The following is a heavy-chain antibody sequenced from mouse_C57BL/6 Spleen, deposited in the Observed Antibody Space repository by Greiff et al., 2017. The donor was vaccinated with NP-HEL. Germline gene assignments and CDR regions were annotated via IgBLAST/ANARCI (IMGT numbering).Heavy chain of an antibody. Sequence: QVQLQQPGAELVRPGTSVKLSCKASGYTFTSYWMHWVKQRPGQGLEWIGVIDPSDSYTNYNQKFKGKATLTVDTSSSTAYMQLNSLTSEDSAVYYCARSYYGNRYWYFDVWGTGTTVTVSS. V-gene: IGHV1-59*01. D-gene: IGHD2-1*01. CDR1: GYTFTSYW. CDR3: ARSYYGNRYWYFDV. J-gene: IGHJ1*03. CDR2: IDPSDSYT.